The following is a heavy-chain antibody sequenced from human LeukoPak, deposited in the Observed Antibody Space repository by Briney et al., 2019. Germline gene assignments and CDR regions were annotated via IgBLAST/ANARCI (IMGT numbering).Heavy chain of an antibody. J-gene: IGHJ3*02. D-gene: IGHD3-22*01. CDR2: IYHSGST. Sequence: SETLSLTCTVSGYSISSGYYWGWIRQPPGKGLEWIGSIYHSGSTYYNPSLKSRVTISVDTSKNQFSLKLSSVTAADTAVYYCARRIVVVIADAFDIWGQGTMVTVSS. V-gene: IGHV4-38-2*02. CDR3: ARRIVVVIADAFDI. CDR1: GYSISSGYY.